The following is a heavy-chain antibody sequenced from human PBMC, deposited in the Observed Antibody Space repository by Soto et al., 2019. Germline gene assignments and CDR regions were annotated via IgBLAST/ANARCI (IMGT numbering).Heavy chain of an antibody. D-gene: IGHD3-10*01. V-gene: IGHV4-34*01. CDR1: GGSFSGYY. CDR2: INHSGST. Sequence: QVQLQQWGAGLLKPSETLSLTCAVYGGSFSGYYWSWIRQPPGKGLEWIGEINHSGSTNYNPSLKSRVTLSVDTSKNPFALKLSAVTAAVTAVYYCARGRYGLLWFGEDWGQGTLVTVFS. J-gene: IGHJ4*02. CDR3: ARGRYGLLWFGED.